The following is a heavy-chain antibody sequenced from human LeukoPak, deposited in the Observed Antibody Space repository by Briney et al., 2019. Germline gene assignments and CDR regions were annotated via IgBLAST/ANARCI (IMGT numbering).Heavy chain of an antibody. CDR2: IIWESHRT. V-gene: IGHV3-43*01. D-gene: IGHD3-3*01. Sequence: GGSLRLSCAASGLTLDDDTMHWVRHTPGRGLGWVSFIIWESHRTQYPDSVKGRSTVYRDNSKDSLFLQINSLRTEDTGLYHCASDVGYRSLGYLGQGTLVTVSS. CDR3: ASDVGYRSLGY. CDR1: GLTLDDDT. J-gene: IGHJ4*02.